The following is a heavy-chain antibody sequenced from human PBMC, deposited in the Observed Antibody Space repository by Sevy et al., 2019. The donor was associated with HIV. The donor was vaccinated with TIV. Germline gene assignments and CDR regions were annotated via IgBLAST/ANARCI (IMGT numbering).Heavy chain of an antibody. Sequence: GGSLRLSCTASGFTFSSYEMHWVRQAPGKGLEWVSLIWYDGTNKHYADSVKGRFTISRDNSKNTLYLQMNSLRAEDTAVYYCASGVSPSATTGPNFDYWGRGTLVTVSS. CDR2: IWYDGTNK. CDR1: GFTFSSYE. J-gene: IGHJ4*02. CDR3: ASGVSPSATTGPNFDY. V-gene: IGHV3-33*01. D-gene: IGHD2-15*01.